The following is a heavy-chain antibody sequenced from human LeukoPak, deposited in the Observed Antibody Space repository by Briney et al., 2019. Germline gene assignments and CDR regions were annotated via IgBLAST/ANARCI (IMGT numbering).Heavy chain of an antibody. D-gene: IGHD1-26*01. CDR1: GFTLSNAY. V-gene: IGHV3-15*01. J-gene: IGHJ5*02. CDR2: IKNKTNGGTT. CDR3: TTTIVGVTTWFDP. Sequence: PRGPLRLSCAASGFTLSNAYMSWVRQAPGEGLEWVFRIKNKTNGGTTDYAAPVKGRFTISRDDSKNTLSPPMNSLNTEDAAVYYCTTTIVGVTTWFDPWGQGTLVTVSS.